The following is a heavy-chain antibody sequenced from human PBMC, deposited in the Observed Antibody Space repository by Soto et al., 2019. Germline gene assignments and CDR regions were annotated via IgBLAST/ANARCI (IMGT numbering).Heavy chain of an antibody. V-gene: IGHV3-23*01. CDR1: GFTFSSYA. D-gene: IGHD2-8*01. Sequence: PGGSLRLSCATPGFTFSSYAMSCVRHAPRKGLEWVSAISGSGGSTYYADSGKGRFTISRDDSKNTLYLQLNSLRAEDTAVYYCAKDPVGGVNWFDSWGQGTLVTVSS. J-gene: IGHJ5*01. CDR3: AKDPVGGVNWFDS. CDR2: ISGSGGST.